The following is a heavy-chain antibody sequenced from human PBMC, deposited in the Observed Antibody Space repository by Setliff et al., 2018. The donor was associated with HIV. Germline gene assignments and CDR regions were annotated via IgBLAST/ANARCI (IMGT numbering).Heavy chain of an antibody. V-gene: IGHV4-39*02. D-gene: IGHD6-19*01. Sequence: PSETLSLTCTVSGGSISSSSYYWGWIRQPPGKGLEWIGSLYYSGTTYYNPSLKSRLTITRDASASTAYMELSSLRAEDTAVYYCARDKQWLTRYNFDYWGQGTLVTVSS. J-gene: IGHJ4*02. CDR1: GGSISSSSYY. CDR2: LYYSGTT. CDR3: ARDKQWLTRYNFDY.